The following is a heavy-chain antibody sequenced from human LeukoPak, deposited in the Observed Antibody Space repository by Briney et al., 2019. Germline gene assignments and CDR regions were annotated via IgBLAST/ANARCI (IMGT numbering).Heavy chain of an antibody. CDR2: MFYSGST. D-gene: IGHD3-9*01. CDR3: AREDHDVLTGYYLLDY. J-gene: IGHJ4*02. V-gene: IGHV4-59*01. CDR1: GASMKSYY. Sequence: SETLSLTCTVSGASMKSYYWTWIRQPPGKGLEWVGHMFYSGSTNYNPSLKSRVTISVDTSKNQFSLKLSAVTAADTAVYYCAREDHDVLTGYYLLDYWGQGTLVTVSS.